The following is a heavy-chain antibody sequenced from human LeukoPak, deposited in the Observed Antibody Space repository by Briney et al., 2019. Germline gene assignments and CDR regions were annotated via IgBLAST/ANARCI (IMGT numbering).Heavy chain of an antibody. J-gene: IGHJ4*02. CDR2: ISSSSSYI. V-gene: IGHV3-21*01. CDR1: GFTFSSYS. D-gene: IGHD3-9*01. Sequence: GGSLRLSCAAPGFTFSSYSMNWVRQAPGKGLEVVSSISSSSSYIYYADSVKGRFTISRDKAKNSLYLQMNSLRAEDTAVYYCARDKDYDILTGYDSGIDYWGQGTLVTVSS. CDR3: ARDKDYDILTGYDSGIDY.